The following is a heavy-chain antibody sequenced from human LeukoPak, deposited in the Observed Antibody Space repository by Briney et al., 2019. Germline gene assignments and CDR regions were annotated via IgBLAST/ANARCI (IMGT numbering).Heavy chain of an antibody. Sequence: PGGSLRLSCAASGFTFSSYWMSWVRQAPGKGLEWVSSISSSSSYIYYADSVKGRFTISRDNAKNSLYLQMNSLRAEDTAVYYCARDTPGSSGSYYDAFDIWGQGTMVTVSS. D-gene: IGHD3-10*01. CDR3: ARDTPGSSGSYYDAFDI. CDR1: GFTFSSYW. CDR2: ISSSSSYI. V-gene: IGHV3-21*04. J-gene: IGHJ3*02.